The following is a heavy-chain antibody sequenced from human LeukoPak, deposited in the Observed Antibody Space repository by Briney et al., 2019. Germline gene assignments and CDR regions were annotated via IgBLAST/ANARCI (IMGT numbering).Heavy chain of an antibody. Sequence: SETLSLTCAVYGGSFSGYYWRWLPQPPGKGLEWIGEINHSGSTNYNPTLKSRVTISVDTSKNQFSLKLSTVTAADTAVYYCARGRTMVRGVSKRNWMDVWGKGTTVTVSS. CDR1: GGSFSGYY. D-gene: IGHD3-10*01. CDR3: ARGRTMVRGVSKRNWMDV. CDR2: INHSGST. V-gene: IGHV4-34*01. J-gene: IGHJ6*04.